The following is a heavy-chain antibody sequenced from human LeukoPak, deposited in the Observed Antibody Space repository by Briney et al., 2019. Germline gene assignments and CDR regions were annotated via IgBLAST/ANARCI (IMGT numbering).Heavy chain of an antibody. V-gene: IGHV3-7*03. CDR2: IKPDGSER. CDR3: AKLTTS. Sequence: GGSLRLSCEASGFFLSNYWMSWVRQAPGKGLEWVANIKPDGSERYYVDSVKGRFTISRDNAKESLYLQMNSLRADDTAVYYCAKLTTSWGQGTLVTVSS. D-gene: IGHD4-11*01. J-gene: IGHJ4*02. CDR1: GFFLSNYW.